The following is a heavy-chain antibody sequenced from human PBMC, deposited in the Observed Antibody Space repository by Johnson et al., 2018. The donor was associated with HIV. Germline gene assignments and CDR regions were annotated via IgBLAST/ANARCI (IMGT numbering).Heavy chain of an antibody. J-gene: IGHJ3*02. D-gene: IGHD4-17*01. CDR2: INWNGEST. Sequence: VQLVESGGGLIQPGGSLTLSCEASAFTFDDYGMSWVRQGPGKGPEWVSGINWNGESTGYADSVKGRFTISRDNSKNTLYLQMNNLRAEDTAMYYCAKDDYGDLWVGAFDIWGQGTMVTVSS. CDR3: AKDDYGDLWVGAFDI. V-gene: IGHV3-20*04. CDR1: AFTFDDYG.